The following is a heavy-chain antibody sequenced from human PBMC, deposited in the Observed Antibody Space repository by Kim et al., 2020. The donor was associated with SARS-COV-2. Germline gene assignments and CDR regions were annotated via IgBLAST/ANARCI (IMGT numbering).Heavy chain of an antibody. CDR2: ISWNSGSI. D-gene: IGHD6-13*01. CDR3: AKDIRQQLVPGFQH. J-gene: IGHJ1*01. CDR1: GFTFDDYA. V-gene: IGHV3-9*01. Sequence: GGSLRLSCAASGFTFDDYAMHWVRQAPGKGLEWVSGISWNSGSIGYADSVKGRFTISRDNAKNSLYLQMNSLRAEDTALYYCAKDIRQQLVPGFQHWGQDTLVTVSS.